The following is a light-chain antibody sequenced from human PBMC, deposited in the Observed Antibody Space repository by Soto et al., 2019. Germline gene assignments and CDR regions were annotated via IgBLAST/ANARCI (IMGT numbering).Light chain of an antibody. V-gene: IGLV2-14*01. J-gene: IGLJ2*01. Sequence: QSALTQPASVSGSPGQSITISCTGSSSDIGGYNYVSWYQHHPGKAPKLMIHEVTNRPSGVSNRFSGSKSGNTASLTISGLQAEDEADYYCNSFTRSNTVVFAGGTKLTVL. CDR2: EVT. CDR1: SSDIGGYNY. CDR3: NSFTRSNTVV.